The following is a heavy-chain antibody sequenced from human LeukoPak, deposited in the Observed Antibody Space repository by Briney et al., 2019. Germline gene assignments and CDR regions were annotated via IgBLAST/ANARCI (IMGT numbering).Heavy chain of an antibody. Sequence: SQTLSLTCAISGDSVSSNSAAWNWIRQSPSRGLEWLGRTYYRSKWYNDYAVSVKSRITINPDTSKNQFSLQLNSVTPEDTAVYYCARDLGYCSGGSCYSHYYYMDVWGKGTTVTISS. V-gene: IGHV6-1*01. J-gene: IGHJ6*03. D-gene: IGHD2-15*01. CDR2: TYYRSKWYN. CDR3: ARDLGYCSGGSCYSHYYYMDV. CDR1: GDSVSSNSAA.